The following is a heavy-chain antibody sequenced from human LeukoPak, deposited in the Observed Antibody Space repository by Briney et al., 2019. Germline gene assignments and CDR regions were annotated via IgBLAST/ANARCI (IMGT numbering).Heavy chain of an antibody. V-gene: IGHV3-23*01. J-gene: IGHJ4*02. CDR3: AHGTVYQLDY. CDR1: GFTFSSYA. D-gene: IGHD2-2*01. Sequence: GGSLRLSCAASGFTFSSYAMSWVRQAPGKGLEWVSAISGSGGSTYYADPVKGRFTISRDNSKNTLYLQMNSLRAEDTAVYYCAHGTVYQLDYWGQGTLVTVSS. CDR2: ISGSGGST.